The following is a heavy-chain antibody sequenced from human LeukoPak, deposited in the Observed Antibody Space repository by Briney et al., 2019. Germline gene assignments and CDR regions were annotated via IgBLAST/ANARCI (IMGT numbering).Heavy chain of an antibody. CDR3: ARGGGSSSWRYYFYMDV. CDR1: GGSISSYY. Sequence: SETLSLTCTVSGGSISSYYWSWIRQPSGKGLEWIGYIYYSGSTNYNPSLKSRVTISVDTSKSQFSLKLSSVTAADTAVYFCARGGGSSSWRYYFYMDVWGKGTTVTVSS. CDR2: IYYSGST. J-gene: IGHJ6*03. D-gene: IGHD6-13*01. V-gene: IGHV4-59*01.